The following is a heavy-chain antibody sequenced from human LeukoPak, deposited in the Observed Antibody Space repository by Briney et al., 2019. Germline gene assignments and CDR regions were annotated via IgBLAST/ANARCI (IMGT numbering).Heavy chain of an antibody. Sequence: SETLSLTCTVSGGSISSGYYYWSWIRQPPGKGLEYIGYIYYGGTYYNPSLKSRVTISVDTSKNQFSLKLSSVTAADTAVYYCARASSGWAGDAFDIWGQGTMVTVSS. CDR1: GGSISSGYYY. CDR2: IYYGGT. D-gene: IGHD6-19*01. V-gene: IGHV4-30-4*02. CDR3: ARASSGWAGDAFDI. J-gene: IGHJ3*02.